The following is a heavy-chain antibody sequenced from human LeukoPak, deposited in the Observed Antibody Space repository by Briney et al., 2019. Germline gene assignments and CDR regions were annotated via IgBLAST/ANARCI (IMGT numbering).Heavy chain of an antibody. CDR1: GFIFSSYT. J-gene: IGHJ4*02. V-gene: IGHV3-30*04. Sequence: GRSLRISCAASGFIFSSYTMHWVRQAPGKGLEWVAVISYDGSNKYYADSVKGRFTISRDNSKNTLYLQMNSLRAEDTAVYYCAKDERWYGSGSYYSDYWGQGTLVTVSS. CDR3: AKDERWYGSGSYYSDY. D-gene: IGHD3-10*01. CDR2: ISYDGSNK.